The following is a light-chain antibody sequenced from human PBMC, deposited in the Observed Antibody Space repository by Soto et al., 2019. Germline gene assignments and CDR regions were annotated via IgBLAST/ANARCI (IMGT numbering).Light chain of an antibody. CDR2: EVT. Sequence: QSALTQPASVSGSPGQSITISCTGTSSDVGSYNLVSWYQQHPGKAPKLMIYEVTKRPSGVSNRFSGSKSGNTASLTISGLQAEDEPDYYCCSYAGSSTFGFFGGGTKVTVL. CDR1: SSDVGSYNL. CDR3: CSYAGSSTFGF. J-gene: IGLJ2*01. V-gene: IGLV2-23*02.